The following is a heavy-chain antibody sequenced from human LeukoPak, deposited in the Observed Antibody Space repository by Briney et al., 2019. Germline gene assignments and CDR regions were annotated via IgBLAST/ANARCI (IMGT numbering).Heavy chain of an antibody. CDR1: GGSISSYY. CDR3: AGTYGSGSSHPYYFDY. J-gene: IGHJ4*02. V-gene: IGHV4-59*01. CDR2: IYYSGST. D-gene: IGHD3-10*01. Sequence: SETLSLTCTVSGGSISSYYWSWIRQPPGKGLEWIGYIYYSGSTNYNPSLKSRVTISVDTSKNQFSLKLSSVTAADTAMYYCAGTYGSGSSHPYYFDYWGQGTLVTVSS.